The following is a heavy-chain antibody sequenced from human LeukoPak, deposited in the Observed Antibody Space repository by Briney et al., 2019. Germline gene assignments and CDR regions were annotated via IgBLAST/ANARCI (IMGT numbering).Heavy chain of an antibody. V-gene: IGHV3-20*04. CDR1: GFTFDDYG. J-gene: IGHJ4*02. Sequence: RPGGSLRLSCAASGFTFDDYGMSWVRQAPGKGLEWVSGINWNGGSTGYADSVKGRFTISRDNAKNSLYLQMNSLRAEDTALYYCARGNVEMATRNLDYWGQGTLVTVSS. CDR3: ARGNVEMATRNLDY. D-gene: IGHD5-24*01. CDR2: INWNGGST.